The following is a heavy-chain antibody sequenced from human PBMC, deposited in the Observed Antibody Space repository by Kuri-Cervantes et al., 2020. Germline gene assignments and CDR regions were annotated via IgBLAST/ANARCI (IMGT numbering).Heavy chain of an antibody. CDR2: IFHSGST. CDR3: ARGSLERAY. D-gene: IGHD1-1*01. V-gene: IGHV4-4*02. Sequence: SETLSLTCAVSGDSISSNNWWNWVRQSPGKGLECIGEIFHSGSTKYNSSLKSRVTISVDKSKNQFSLKLTSVIAAYTAVYYCARGSLERAYWGQGTLVTVSS. CDR1: GDSISSNNW. J-gene: IGHJ4*02.